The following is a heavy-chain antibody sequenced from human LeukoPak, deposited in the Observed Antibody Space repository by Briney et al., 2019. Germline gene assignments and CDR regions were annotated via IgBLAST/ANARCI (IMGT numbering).Heavy chain of an antibody. Sequence: ASVKVSCKASGGTFSSYAISWVRQAPGQGLEWMGGIIPIFGTANYAQKFQGRVTMTRDTSTSTVYMELSSLRSEDTAVYYCARDSDSSGYYSYGGYYYYGMDVWGQGTTVTVSS. CDR3: ARDSDSSGYYSYGGYYYYGMDV. V-gene: IGHV1-69*05. CDR1: GGTFSSYA. CDR2: IIPIFGTA. D-gene: IGHD3-22*01. J-gene: IGHJ6*02.